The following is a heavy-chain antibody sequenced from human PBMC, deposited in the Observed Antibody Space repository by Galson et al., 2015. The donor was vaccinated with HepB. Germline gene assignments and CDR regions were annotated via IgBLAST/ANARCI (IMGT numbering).Heavy chain of an antibody. CDR1: GFTFSSYG. Sequence: SLRLSCAASGFTFSSYGMHWVRQAPGKGLEWVAVISYDGSNKYYADSVKGRFTISRDNSKNTLYLQMNSLRAEDTAVYYCAKDTSRSDGAFDIWGQGTMVTVSS. V-gene: IGHV3-30*18. J-gene: IGHJ3*02. D-gene: IGHD1-26*01. CDR2: ISYDGSNK. CDR3: AKDTSRSDGAFDI.